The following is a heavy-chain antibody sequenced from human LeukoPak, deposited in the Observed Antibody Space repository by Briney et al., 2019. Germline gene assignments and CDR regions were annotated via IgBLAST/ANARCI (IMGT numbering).Heavy chain of an antibody. V-gene: IGHV4-34*01. CDR2: INHSGST. CDR3: AREDTGTTYSFFP. Sequence: SETLSLTCAVYGGSFSGYYWSWIRQPPGKGLEWIGEINHSGSTNYNPSLKSRVTISVDTSKNQFSLKLSSVTAADTAVYYCAREDTGTTYSFFPWGQGTLVTVSS. J-gene: IGHJ5*02. CDR1: GGSFSGYY. D-gene: IGHD1-7*01.